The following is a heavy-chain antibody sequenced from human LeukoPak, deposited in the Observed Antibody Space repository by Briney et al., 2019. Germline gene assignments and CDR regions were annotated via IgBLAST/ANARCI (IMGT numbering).Heavy chain of an antibody. CDR3: ARGKGGYYSDYYYHYGMDV. Sequence: SETLSLTCAVYGGSFSGYYWSWIRQPPGKGLEWIGEINHSGSTNYNPSLKSRVTISVDTSKNQFSLKLSSVTAADTAVYYCARGKGGYYSDYYYHYGMDVWGQGTTVTVSS. D-gene: IGHD3-22*01. J-gene: IGHJ6*02. CDR2: INHSGST. V-gene: IGHV4-34*01. CDR1: GGSFSGYY.